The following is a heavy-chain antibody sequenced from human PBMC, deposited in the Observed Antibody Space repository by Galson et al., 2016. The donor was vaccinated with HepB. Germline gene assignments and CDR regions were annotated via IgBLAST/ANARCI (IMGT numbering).Heavy chain of an antibody. V-gene: IGHV1-46*01. CDR1: GYTFTRYY. D-gene: IGHD3-16*01. Sequence: SVKVSCKASGYTFTRYYIHWVRQAPGQGLECMGIINPSGGRKSYAQKFQGRVTMIRDTATSTVYMELSSLRAEDTAVYYCARDGAQNLWGGMDAWGQGTTVTVS. CDR2: INPSGGRK. CDR3: ARDGAQNLWGGMDA. J-gene: IGHJ6*02.